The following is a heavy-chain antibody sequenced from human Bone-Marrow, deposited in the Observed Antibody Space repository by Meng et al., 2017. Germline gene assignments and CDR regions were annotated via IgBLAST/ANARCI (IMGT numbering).Heavy chain of an antibody. CDR1: GFTFDDYA. CDR3: ARVANSNAEPTYDY. CDR2: INWNGGST. V-gene: IGHV3-20*04. D-gene: IGHD6-13*01. J-gene: IGHJ4*02. Sequence: GGSLRLSCAASGFTFDDYAMHWVRQAPGKGLEWVSGINWNGGSTGYADSVKGRFTISRDNAKNSLYLQMNSLRAEDTALYYCARVANSNAEPTYDYWGQGTLVTVSS.